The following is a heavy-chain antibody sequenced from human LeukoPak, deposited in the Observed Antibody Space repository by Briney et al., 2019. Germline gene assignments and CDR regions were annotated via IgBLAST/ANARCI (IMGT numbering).Heavy chain of an antibody. CDR1: GYTFTGYY. J-gene: IGHJ4*02. Sequence: VASVKVSCKASGYTFTGYYMHWVRQAPGQGLEWMGWINPNSGGTNYAQKFQGRVTMTRDTSISTAYMELSRLRSDDTAVYYCAREAPIAYYYGSGSYYNRNFDYWGQGTLVTVSS. CDR3: AREAPIAYYYGSGSYYNRNFDY. CDR2: INPNSGGT. D-gene: IGHD3-10*01. V-gene: IGHV1-2*02.